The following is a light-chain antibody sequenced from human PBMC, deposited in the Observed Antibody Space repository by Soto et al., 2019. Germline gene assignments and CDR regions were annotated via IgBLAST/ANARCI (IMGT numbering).Light chain of an antibody. CDR2: GAS. J-gene: IGKJ5*01. CDR1: QSVTSNY. V-gene: IGKV3-20*01. CDR3: QQYGSSPGT. Sequence: EIVFTQSPCTLSLSPGERATLSCRASQSVTSNYLAWYQQKPGQAPRLLLFGASIRDTGIPDRFSGSGSGTDFTLTIRRLESEDFAVYYCQQYGSSPGTFGQRTRLEIK.